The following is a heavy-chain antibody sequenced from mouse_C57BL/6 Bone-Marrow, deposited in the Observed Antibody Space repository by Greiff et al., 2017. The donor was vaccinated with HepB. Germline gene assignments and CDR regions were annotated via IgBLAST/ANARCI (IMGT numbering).Heavy chain of an antibody. Sequence: QVQLQQSGAELARPGASVKMSCKASGYTFTSYTMHWVKQRPGQGLEWIGYINPSSGYTKYNQKFQDKATLTADKSSSTAYMQLSSLTSEDSAVYYCARPSSDGYHWYFDVWGTGTTVTVAS. CDR1: GYTFTSYT. CDR2: INPSSGYT. V-gene: IGHV1-4*01. J-gene: IGHJ1*03. CDR3: ARPSSDGYHWYFDV. D-gene: IGHD2-3*01.